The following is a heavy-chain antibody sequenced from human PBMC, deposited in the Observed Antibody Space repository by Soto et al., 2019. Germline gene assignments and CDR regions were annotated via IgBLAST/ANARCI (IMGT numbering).Heavy chain of an antibody. CDR3: ARSALDDDGYHYLDS. Sequence: VGSLRLSCAASGFTFSSYAMSWVRQAPGKGLEWVSAISGSGGSTYYADSVKGRFTISRDNSKNTLYLQMNSLRSDDTGMYYCARSALDDDGYHYLDSWGQGTLVTVSS. V-gene: IGHV3-23*01. D-gene: IGHD5-18*01. CDR1: GFTFSSYA. CDR2: ISGSGGST. J-gene: IGHJ5*01.